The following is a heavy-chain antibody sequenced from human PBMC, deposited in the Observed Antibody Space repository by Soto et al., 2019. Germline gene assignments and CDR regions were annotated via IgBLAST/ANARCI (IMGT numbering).Heavy chain of an antibody. Sequence: GASVKVSCKASGGTFSSYAISWVRQAPGQGLEWMGGIIPIFGTANYAQKFQGRVTITADESTSTAYMELSSLRSEDTAVYYCARHYSAATWFDPWGQGTLVTVSS. D-gene: IGHD2-21*01. CDR1: GGTFSSYA. J-gene: IGHJ5*02. V-gene: IGHV1-69*13. CDR3: ARHYSAATWFDP. CDR2: IIPIFGTA.